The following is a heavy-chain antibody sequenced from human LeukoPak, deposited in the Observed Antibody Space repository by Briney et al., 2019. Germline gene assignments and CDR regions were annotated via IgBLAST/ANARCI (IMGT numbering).Heavy chain of an antibody. CDR2: IYPGDSDT. J-gene: IGHJ4*02. V-gene: IGHV5-51*01. D-gene: IGHD4-17*01. CDR3: ARQDYGANDY. Sequence: GKSLKISWKGSGYSFTSYWIGWVRQMPGKGPEWRGIIYPGDSDTSYSPSFQGQVTISADKSISTAYLQWSSLKASDTAMYYCARQDYGANDYWGQGTLVTVSS. CDR1: GYSFTSYW.